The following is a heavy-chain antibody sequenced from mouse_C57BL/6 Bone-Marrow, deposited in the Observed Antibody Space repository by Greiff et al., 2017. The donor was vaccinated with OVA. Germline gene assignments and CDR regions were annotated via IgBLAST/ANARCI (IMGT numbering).Heavy chain of an antibody. CDR1: GYAFSSSW. CDR3: ARVPHGAMDY. CDR2: IYPGDGDT. Sequence: QVQLQQSGPELVKPGASVKISCKASGYAFSSSWMNWVKQRPGKGLEWIGRIYPGDGDTNYNGKFKGKATLTADKSSSTAYMQLSSLTSEDSAVYFCARVPHGAMDYWGQGTSVTVSS. V-gene: IGHV1-82*01. J-gene: IGHJ4*01.